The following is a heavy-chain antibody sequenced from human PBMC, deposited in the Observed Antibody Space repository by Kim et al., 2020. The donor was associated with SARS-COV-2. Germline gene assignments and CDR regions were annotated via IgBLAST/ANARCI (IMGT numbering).Heavy chain of an antibody. J-gene: IGHJ6*02. Sequence: GGSLRLSCAASGFTFSSYEMNWVRQAPGKGLEWVSYISSSGSTIYYADSVKGRFTISRDNAKNSLYLQMNSLRAEDTAVYYCAREATEGLYYYYGMDVWGQGTTVTVSS. D-gene: IGHD5-12*01. CDR3: AREATEGLYYYYGMDV. CDR1: GFTFSSYE. V-gene: IGHV3-48*03. CDR2: ISSSGSTI.